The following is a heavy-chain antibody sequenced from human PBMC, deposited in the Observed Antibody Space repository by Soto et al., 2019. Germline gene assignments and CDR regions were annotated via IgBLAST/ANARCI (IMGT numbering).Heavy chain of an antibody. D-gene: IGHD2-2*01. CDR2: ISAYNGNT. Sequence: GASVKVSCKASGYTFTSYGISWVRQAPGQGLEWMGWISAYNGNTNYAQKLQGRVTMTTDTSTSTAYMELRSLRSDDTAVYYCARDLGYCSSTSCSVGWFDPWGQGTLVTVSS. CDR1: GYTFTSYG. V-gene: IGHV1-18*01. J-gene: IGHJ5*02. CDR3: ARDLGYCSSTSCSVGWFDP.